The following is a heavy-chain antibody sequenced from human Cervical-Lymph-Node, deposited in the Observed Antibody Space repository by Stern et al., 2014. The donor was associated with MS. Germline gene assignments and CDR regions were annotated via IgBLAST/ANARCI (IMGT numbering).Heavy chain of an antibody. CDR1: GFTFSLSP. CDR3: ARRIHDAFDV. Sequence: EMQLVESGGGLVQPGGSLKLSCAASGFTFSLSPIHWVRQASGKGLEWVGGIRTRGDSYATAHTASLRGRFTISRDDSKNMAYLQMNSLITEDTAVYYCARRIHDAFDVWGQGTVVTVSS. D-gene: IGHD5-18*01. V-gene: IGHV3-73*01. J-gene: IGHJ3*01. CDR2: IRTRGDSYAT.